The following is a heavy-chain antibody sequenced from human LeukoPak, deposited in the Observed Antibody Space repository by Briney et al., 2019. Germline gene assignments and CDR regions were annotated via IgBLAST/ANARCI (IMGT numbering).Heavy chain of an antibody. V-gene: IGHV3-7*03. CDR1: GFTFSNYW. D-gene: IGHD3-3*02. CDR3: ATDSFSISSISLPGADAFDI. CDR2: INQDGSAK. J-gene: IGHJ3*02. Sequence: GGSLRLSCAASGFTFSNYWMTWVRQAPGKGLEWVANINQDGSAKYYVGSVKGRFTISRDNANNSLYLQMNNLRVDDTAVYHCATDSFSISSISLPGADAFDIWGQGTMVTVSS.